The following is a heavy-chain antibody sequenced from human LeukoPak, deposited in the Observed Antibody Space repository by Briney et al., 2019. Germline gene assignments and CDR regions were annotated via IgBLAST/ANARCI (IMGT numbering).Heavy chain of an antibody. J-gene: IGHJ4*02. D-gene: IGHD3-3*01. CDR3: TREEDYDFWSGDYDQEDYFDY. Sequence: GGSLRLSCTASGFTFGDYAMSWVRQAPGKGLEWVGFIRSKAYGGTTEYAASVKGRFTISRDDSKSIAYLQMNSLKTEDTAVYYCTREEDYDFWSGDYDQEDYFDYWGQGTLVTVSS. CDR2: IRSKAYGGTT. CDR1: GFTFGDYA. V-gene: IGHV3-49*04.